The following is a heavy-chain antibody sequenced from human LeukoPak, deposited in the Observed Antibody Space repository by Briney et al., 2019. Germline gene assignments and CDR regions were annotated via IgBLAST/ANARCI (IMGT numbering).Heavy chain of an antibody. J-gene: IGHJ4*02. V-gene: IGHV3-23*01. Sequence: GGSLRLSCAASGFTFSSYAMSWVRQAPGKGLEWVSSISNSGGRTFYTDSVKGRFTISRDNSKITLYLQMNSLRAEDTAVYYCAKSFNGYESKPDYWGQGTLVTVSS. CDR1: GFTFSSYA. D-gene: IGHD5-12*01. CDR3: AKSFNGYESKPDY. CDR2: ISNSGGRT.